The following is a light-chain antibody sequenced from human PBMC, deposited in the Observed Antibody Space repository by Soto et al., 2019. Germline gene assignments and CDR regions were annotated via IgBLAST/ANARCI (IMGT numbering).Light chain of an antibody. CDR2: DAS. J-gene: IGKJ4*01. V-gene: IGKV3-11*01. CDR3: QQRSNWQRRT. CDR1: QSVSSY. Sequence: EIVLTQSPATLSLSPGERATLSCRASQSVSSYLAWYQQKPGQAPRLLIYDASNRATGIPARFSGSGSGTDFTLTISSLEPEDFAVYYCQQRSNWQRRTFGGGTKVDIK.